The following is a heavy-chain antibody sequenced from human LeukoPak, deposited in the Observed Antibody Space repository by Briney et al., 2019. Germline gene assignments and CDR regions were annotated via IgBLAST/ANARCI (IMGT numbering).Heavy chain of an antibody. D-gene: IGHD6-19*01. J-gene: IGHJ5*02. CDR1: GYTFTGYY. CDR3: ARGRNIAVAGTRWFDP. CDR2: INPNSGGT. Sequence: ASVKVSCKASGYTFTGYYMHWVRQAPGQGFEWMGWINPNSGGTNYAQKFQGRVTMTRDTSISTAYMELSRLRSDDTAVYYCARGRNIAVAGTRWFDPWGQGTLVTVSS. V-gene: IGHV1-2*02.